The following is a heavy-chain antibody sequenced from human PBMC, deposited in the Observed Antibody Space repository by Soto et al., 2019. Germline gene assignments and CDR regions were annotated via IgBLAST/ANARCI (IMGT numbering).Heavy chain of an antibody. CDR3: AKDITGRSVPGVIIGVDY. D-gene: IGHD3-10*01. J-gene: IGHJ4*02. V-gene: IGHV3-9*01. CDR2: ISWNSGSI. CDR1: GFTFDDYA. Sequence: PGGSLRLSCAASGFTFDDYAMHWVRQAPGKGLEWVSGISWNSGSIGYADSVKGRFTISRDNAKNSLYLQMNSLRAEDTALYYCAKDITGRSVPGVIIGVDYWGQGTLVTVSS.